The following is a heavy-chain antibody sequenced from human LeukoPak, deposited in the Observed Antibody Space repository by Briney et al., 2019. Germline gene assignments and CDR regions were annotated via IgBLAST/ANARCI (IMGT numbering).Heavy chain of an antibody. D-gene: IGHD2-8*02. CDR1: GGSFSGYY. Sequence: PSETLSLTCAVYGGSFSGYYWSWIRQPPGKGLEWIGEINHSGSTNYNPSLKSRVTISVDTSKNQFSLKLSSVTAADTAVYYCARGPPGPIHFDYWGQGTLVTVSS. J-gene: IGHJ4*02. V-gene: IGHV4-34*01. CDR2: INHSGST. CDR3: ARGPPGPIHFDY.